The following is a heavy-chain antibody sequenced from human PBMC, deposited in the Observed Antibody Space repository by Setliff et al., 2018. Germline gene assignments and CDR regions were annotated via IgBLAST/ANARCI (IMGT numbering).Heavy chain of an antibody. CDR3: ARVDFTMLQGVLGH. D-gene: IGHD3-10*01. CDR2: VYYSGYT. CDR1: NGSVSTTSHY. Sequence: PSETLSLTCTVSNGSVSTTSHYRGWVRQPPGKGLEWIGSVYYSGYTYYSPSLESRVAISVDTSKNQFSLKVNSVTAADTAAYYCARVDFTMLQGVLGHWGQGTLVTVSS. J-gene: IGHJ1*01. V-gene: IGHV4-39*07.